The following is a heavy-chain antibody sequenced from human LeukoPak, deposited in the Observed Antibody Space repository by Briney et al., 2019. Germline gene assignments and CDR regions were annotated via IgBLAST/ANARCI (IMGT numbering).Heavy chain of an antibody. CDR2: IKQDGSEK. CDR1: GFTFSSYW. V-gene: IGHV3-7*01. J-gene: IGHJ4*02. CDR3: ARDASSSGLDY. D-gene: IGHD6-6*01. Sequence: GGSLRLSCAASGFTFSSYWMSWVRQAPGKGLGWVANIKQDGSEKYYVDSVKGRFTISRDNAKNSLYLQMNSLRGEDTAVYYCARDASSSGLDYWGQGTLVTVSS.